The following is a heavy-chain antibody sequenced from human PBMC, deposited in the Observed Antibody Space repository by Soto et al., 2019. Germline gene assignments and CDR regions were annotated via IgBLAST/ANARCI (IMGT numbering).Heavy chain of an antibody. CDR3: TNPQLYYGMDV. J-gene: IGHJ6*02. D-gene: IGHD5-18*01. V-gene: IGHV3-73*02. Sequence: EVQLVESGGGLVQPGGSLKLSCAASGFTFSGSAMHWVRQASGKGLEWVGRIRSKANSYATAYAASVKGRFTISRDXSXNXXXXQMNSLKTEXTAXYYCTNPQLYYGMDVWGQGTTVTVSS. CDR2: IRSKANSYAT. CDR1: GFTFSGSA.